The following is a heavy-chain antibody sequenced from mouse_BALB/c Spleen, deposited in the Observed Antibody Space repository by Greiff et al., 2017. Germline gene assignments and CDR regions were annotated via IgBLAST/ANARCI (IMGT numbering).Heavy chain of an antibody. CDR2: IYPGNSDT. J-gene: IGHJ3*01. V-gene: IGHV1-5*01. CDR1: GYTFTSNW. Sequence: VQLKESGTVLARPGASVKMSCKASGYTFTSNWMHWVKQRPGQGLEWIGAIYPGNSDTSYNQKFKGKAKLTAVTSTSTAYMELSSLTNEDSAVYYCTQFITTATLFAYWGQGTLVTVSA. CDR3: TQFITTATLFAY. D-gene: IGHD1-2*01.